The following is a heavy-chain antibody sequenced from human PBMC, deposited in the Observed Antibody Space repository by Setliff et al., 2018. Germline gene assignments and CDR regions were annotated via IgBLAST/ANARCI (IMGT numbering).Heavy chain of an antibody. CDR1: GGSIRNYY. CDR3: ARGYYNFLSGYYTPYYFDY. V-gene: IGHV4-59*01. J-gene: IGHJ4*02. Sequence: SETLSLTCTVSGGSIRNYYWSWIRQPPGKGLEWIGYIYYSGNTNYNPSLKSRVTIPVDTSKNQFSLKLSSVTAADTAVYFCARGYYNFLSGYYTPYYFDYWGQGTLVTVSS. D-gene: IGHD3-3*01. CDR2: IYYSGNT.